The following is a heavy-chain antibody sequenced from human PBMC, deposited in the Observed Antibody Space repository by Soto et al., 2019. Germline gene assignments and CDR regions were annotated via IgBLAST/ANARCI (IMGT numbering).Heavy chain of an antibody. D-gene: IGHD2-2*01. J-gene: IGHJ4*02. CDR1: GFTFSNYA. Sequence: EVQLLESGGGLVQPGGSLRLSCAASGFTFSNYAVTWVRQAPGKGLEWVSTISGSGGSTYYADSVKGRFTISRDNSKNTLYLQMTSLRAESTAVYYCAKDKGTGWYQIDYWGQGTLVPVSP. V-gene: IGHV3-23*01. CDR2: ISGSGGST. CDR3: AKDKGTGWYQIDY.